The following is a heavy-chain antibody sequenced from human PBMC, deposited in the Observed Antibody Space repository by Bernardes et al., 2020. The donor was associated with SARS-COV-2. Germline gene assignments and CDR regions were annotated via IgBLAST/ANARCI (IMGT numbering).Heavy chain of an antibody. V-gene: IGHV4-4*02. CDR3: ARAEGTIFGVVITNYGMDL. Sequence: SETLSLTCAVSGGSISSSNWWSWVRQPPGKGLEWIGEIYHSGSTNYNPSLKSRVTISVVKSKNQFSLKLSSVTAADTAVYYCARAEGTIFGVVITNYGMDLWGQRTTVTVSS. J-gene: IGHJ6*02. D-gene: IGHD3-3*01. CDR2: IYHSGST. CDR1: GGSISSSNW.